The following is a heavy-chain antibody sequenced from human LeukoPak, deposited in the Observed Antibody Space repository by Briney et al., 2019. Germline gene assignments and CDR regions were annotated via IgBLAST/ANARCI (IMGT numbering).Heavy chain of an antibody. CDR2: ISAYNGNT. Sequence: GASVKVSCKASGYTFTSYGISWVRQAPGQGLEWMGWISAYNGNTNYAQKLQGRVTMTTDTSTSTAYMELRSLRSDATAVYYCARGPLLRYFDWLKGPLDYWGQGTLVTVSS. CDR3: ARGPLLRYFDWLKGPLDY. J-gene: IGHJ4*02. CDR1: GYTFTSYG. D-gene: IGHD3-9*01. V-gene: IGHV1-18*01.